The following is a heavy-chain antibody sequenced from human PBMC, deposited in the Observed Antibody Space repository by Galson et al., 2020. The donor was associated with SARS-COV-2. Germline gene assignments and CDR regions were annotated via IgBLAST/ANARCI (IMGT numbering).Heavy chain of an antibody. CDR2: ISTSSSYT. J-gene: IGHJ6*02. V-gene: IGHV3-21*01. Sequence: NSGGSLRLSCAASGFPFSTYSMNWVRLAPGKGLEWVSSISTSSSYTYNVASVKGRFSISRANPRNSLYLQMNSLRAEDTAVYYCASDEGIRGYYYGRLYYGMDVWGQGTTVTVSS. CDR3: ASDEGIRGYYYGRLYYGMDV. D-gene: IGHD5-18*01. CDR1: GFPFSTYS.